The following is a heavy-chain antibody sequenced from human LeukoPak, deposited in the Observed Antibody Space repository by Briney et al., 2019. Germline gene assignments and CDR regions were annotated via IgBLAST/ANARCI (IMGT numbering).Heavy chain of an antibody. CDR2: ISSSSSTI. J-gene: IGHJ3*02. CDR1: GFTFSSYS. V-gene: IGHV3-48*01. D-gene: IGHD3-22*01. CDR3: ARDRYYDSSGYSDAFDI. Sequence: GGSLRLSCAASGFTFSSYSMNWVRQAPGKGLEWVSYISSSSSTIYYADSVKGRFTISRDNAKNSLYLQMNSLRAEDTAVYYCARDRYYDSSGYSDAFDIWGQGTMVTVSS.